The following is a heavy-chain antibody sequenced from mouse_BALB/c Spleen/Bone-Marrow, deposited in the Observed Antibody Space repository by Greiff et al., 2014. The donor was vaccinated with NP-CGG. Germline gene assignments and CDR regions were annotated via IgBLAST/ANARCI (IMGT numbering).Heavy chain of an antibody. J-gene: IGHJ1*01. CDR1: GFNIKDTY. V-gene: IGHV14-3*02. CDR2: IDPANGDT. Sequence: VQLKQSGSELVKPGASVKSSCAASGFNIKDTYMHWVKQRPEQGLEWIGRIDPANGDTKYDPKFQGKAPITADTSSNSAYLQLSSLTSEDTAVYYCTRPSFYYGSSYWYFDVWGAGTTVTVSS. CDR3: TRPSFYYGSSYWYFDV. D-gene: IGHD1-1*01.